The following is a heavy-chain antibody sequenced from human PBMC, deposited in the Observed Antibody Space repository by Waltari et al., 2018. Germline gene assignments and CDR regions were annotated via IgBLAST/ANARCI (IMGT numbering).Heavy chain of an antibody. CDR1: GSTFSPSW. V-gene: IGHV3-74*03. Sequence: EVQLVESGGGFVQPGGSLRLSCAASGSTFSPSWIHWVRPFPGKGLMWVSRINNDGSSTVYADSVKGRFTISRDDAKNTVSLQMNNLSAEDTALYCCARAGLLGAFDVWGQGTMVTVSS. D-gene: IGHD2-15*01. CDR3: ARAGLLGAFDV. J-gene: IGHJ3*01. CDR2: INNDGSST.